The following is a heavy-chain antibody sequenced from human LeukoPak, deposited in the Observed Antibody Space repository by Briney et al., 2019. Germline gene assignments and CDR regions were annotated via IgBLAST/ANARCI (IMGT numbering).Heavy chain of an antibody. CDR2: ISSRGTTI. V-gene: IGHV3-48*03. CDR1: GFTFSSYE. J-gene: IGHJ6*02. Sequence: GGSLRLSCAASGFTFSSYEMNWVRQAPGKGLEWVSYISSRGTTIYYVDSVKGRFTISRDNAKNSLYLQMNSLRAEDTALYYCARVRSGLHMDVWGQGTTVTVSS. CDR3: ARVRSGLHMDV. D-gene: IGHD2-15*01.